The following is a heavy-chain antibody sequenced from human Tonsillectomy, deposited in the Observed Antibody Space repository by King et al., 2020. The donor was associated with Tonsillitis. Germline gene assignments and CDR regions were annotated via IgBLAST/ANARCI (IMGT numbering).Heavy chain of an antibody. Sequence: VQLVESGGGVVQPGRSLRLSCAASGFTFSSYGMHWVRQAPGKGLEWVAVISYDGSNKYYADSVKGRFTISRDNSKNTLYLQMNSLRAEDTAVYYCARDTGTIFRWEQTHDYWGQGTLVTVSS. CDR1: GFTFSSYG. J-gene: IGHJ4*02. D-gene: IGHD1-7*01. V-gene: IGHV3-30*03. CDR3: ARDTGTIFRWEQTHDY. CDR2: ISYDGSNK.